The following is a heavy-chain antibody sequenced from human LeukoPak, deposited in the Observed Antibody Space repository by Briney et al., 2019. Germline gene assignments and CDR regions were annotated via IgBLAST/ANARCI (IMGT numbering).Heavy chain of an antibody. Sequence: GGSLRLSCAASGFTFSSYAMSWVRQAPGKGLEWVSAISGSGGCTYYADSVKGRFTISRDNAKNALYRQMNSLRAESTAVYSCANDLSSAITIFGVVTERYCGMDVWGQGTTVTVSS. D-gene: IGHD3-3*01. CDR3: ANDLSSAITIFGVVTERYCGMDV. CDR1: GFTFSSYA. J-gene: IGHJ6*02. V-gene: IGHV3-23*01. CDR2: ISGSGGCT.